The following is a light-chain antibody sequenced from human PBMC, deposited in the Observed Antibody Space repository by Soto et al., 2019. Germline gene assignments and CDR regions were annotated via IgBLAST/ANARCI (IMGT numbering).Light chain of an antibody. CDR3: HQYGISPPT. CDR1: QSVSGSD. Sequence: IVMTQSPAILSVSPGERATLSCRASQSVSGSDLAWYQQKPGQAPRLLISGVSNRATGTPDRFSGSGSGTDFTLTISSLEPEDFAVFYCHQYGISPPTFGPGTKVDIK. CDR2: GVS. V-gene: IGKV3-20*01. J-gene: IGKJ1*01.